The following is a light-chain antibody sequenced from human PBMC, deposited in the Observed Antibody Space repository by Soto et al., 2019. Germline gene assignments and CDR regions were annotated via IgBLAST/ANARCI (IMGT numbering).Light chain of an antibody. Sequence: QSVLTQPASVSGSPGQSITISCTGTSSDVGGYNYVSWYQQHPGKAPKLMISEVSNRPSGVSNRFSGSKSGNTASLTISGLQAEDEADYYCRSYISSSTVVFGGGTQLTVL. J-gene: IGLJ2*01. V-gene: IGLV2-14*01. CDR2: EVS. CDR1: SSDVGGYNY. CDR3: RSYISSSTVV.